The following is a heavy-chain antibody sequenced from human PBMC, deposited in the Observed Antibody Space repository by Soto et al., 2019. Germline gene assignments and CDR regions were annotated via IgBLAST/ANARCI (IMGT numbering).Heavy chain of an antibody. D-gene: IGHD3-10*01. Sequence: TLSLTCTVSGGSISSGGYYWSWIRQHPVKGLEWIGYIYYSGSTDYNPSLKSRVTISVDTSKNQFSLKLISVTAADTAVNYCERGIRFAELTWFDTWGQG. CDR1: GGSISSGGYY. V-gene: IGHV4-31*03. CDR3: ERGIRFAELTWFDT. J-gene: IGHJ5*02. CDR2: IYYSGST.